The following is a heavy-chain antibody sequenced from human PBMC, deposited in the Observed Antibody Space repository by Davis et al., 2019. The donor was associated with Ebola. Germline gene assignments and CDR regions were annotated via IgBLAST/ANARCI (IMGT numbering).Heavy chain of an antibody. J-gene: IGHJ3*02. Sequence: PSETLSLTCSVSGVSITTYFWSWIRQPPGKGLEWVGYIHHSGSANANPSLKSRVTFSIDTSKSQVSLKLTSVTAADTAVYYCARDTRPCGGDCYDDTFDIWGQGTMVIVSS. D-gene: IGHD2-21*01. CDR1: GVSITTYF. CDR3: ARDTRPCGGDCYDDTFDI. V-gene: IGHV4-59*12. CDR2: IHHSGSA.